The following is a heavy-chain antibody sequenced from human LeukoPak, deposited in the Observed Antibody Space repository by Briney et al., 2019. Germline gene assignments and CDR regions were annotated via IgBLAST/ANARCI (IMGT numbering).Heavy chain of an antibody. D-gene: IGHD6-19*01. CDR2: ISGSSGST. Sequence: GGSLRLSCAASGFTFSSYAMSWVRQAPGKGLEWVSGISGSSGSTFYADTVKGRFTISRDNSKNTLYLQMNSLRAEDTAVYYCAKGTTVAVAGGGFDYWGQGTLVTVSS. J-gene: IGHJ4*02. V-gene: IGHV3-23*01. CDR1: GFTFSSYA. CDR3: AKGTTVAVAGGGFDY.